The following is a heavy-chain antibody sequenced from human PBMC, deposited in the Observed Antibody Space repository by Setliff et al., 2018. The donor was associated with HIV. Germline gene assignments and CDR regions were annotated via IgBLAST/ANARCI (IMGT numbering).Heavy chain of an antibody. CDR3: AREWLQHTGDDAFDV. J-gene: IGHJ3*01. D-gene: IGHD5-12*01. CDR1: GGSISGYH. Sequence: PSETLSLTCAVSGGSISGYHWNWLRQTPGKGLEWIGYIYTSRGTNYNHSLRTRVIISVDTSNQFSLKLSSVTAADAAVYYCAREWLQHTGDDAFDVWGQGTMVT. CDR2: IYTSRGT. V-gene: IGHV4-4*09.